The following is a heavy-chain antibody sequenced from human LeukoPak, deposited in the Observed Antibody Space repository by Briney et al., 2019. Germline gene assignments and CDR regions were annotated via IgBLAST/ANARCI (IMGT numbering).Heavy chain of an antibody. CDR1: GYSFTNYW. V-gene: IGHV5-51*01. Sequence: GESLKISCKGSGYSFTNYWIGWVRQMPGKGLEWMGIIYPGDSDTRYSPSFQGQVTISADKSISTAYLQWSSLKASDTAMYYCAGRGYSYGYGFDYWGQGTLVTVSS. CDR3: AGRGYSYGYGFDY. J-gene: IGHJ4*02. CDR2: IYPGDSDT. D-gene: IGHD5-18*01.